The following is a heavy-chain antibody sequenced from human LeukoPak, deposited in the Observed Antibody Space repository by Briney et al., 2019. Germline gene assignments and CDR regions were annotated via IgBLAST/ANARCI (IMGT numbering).Heavy chain of an antibody. Sequence: ASVKVSCKPSGYTFTRYGISWVRQAPGQRLEWMGWISAYNGNTNYAQTLQGRVTMTTDTSTSTAYMELRSLRSDDTAVYYCARVVPAAEGWFDPWGQGTLVTVSS. V-gene: IGHV1-18*04. D-gene: IGHD2-2*01. J-gene: IGHJ5*02. CDR2: ISAYNGNT. CDR3: ARVVPAAEGWFDP. CDR1: GYTFTRYG.